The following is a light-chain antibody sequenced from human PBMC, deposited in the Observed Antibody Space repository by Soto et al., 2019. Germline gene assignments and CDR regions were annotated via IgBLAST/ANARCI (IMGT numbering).Light chain of an antibody. J-gene: IGKJ1*01. Sequence: VMTPSPLSLPVTPGEPASISCRSSQSLLHSNGYDSLDWYLQKPGQSPQLLIYLGSNRASGVPARFSGSGSGTDLTLKISRVEADDVGVYYCMQALQSPPTFGQGTKVEIK. CDR3: MQALQSPPT. CDR1: QSLLHSNGYDS. CDR2: LGS. V-gene: IGKV2-28*01.